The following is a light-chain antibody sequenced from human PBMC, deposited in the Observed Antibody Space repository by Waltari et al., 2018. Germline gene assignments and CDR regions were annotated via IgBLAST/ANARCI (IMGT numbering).Light chain of an antibody. J-gene: IGLJ2*01. V-gene: IGLV2-23*02. CDR2: EVV. CDR3: SSYAGGGRVV. Sequence: QSALTQPASVSGSLGQSITFSCTGTSRYVGIFDLVSWYRQYPGEAPRLMIYEVVKRPSRVSNRFSGSKSGNMASLTISGLQAEDEAHYYCSSYAGGGRVVFGGGTKLTVL. CDR1: SRYVGIFDL.